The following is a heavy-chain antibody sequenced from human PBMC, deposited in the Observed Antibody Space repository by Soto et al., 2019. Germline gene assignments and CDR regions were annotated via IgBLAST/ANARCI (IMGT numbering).Heavy chain of an antibody. CDR1: GFTFSSYA. Sequence: QVQLVESGGGVVQPGRSLRLSCAASGFTFSSYAMHWVRQAPGKGLEWVAVISYDGSNKYYADSVKGRFTISRDNSKNTLYLQMNILRAEDTAVYYCARDRLRYNWNDFPYYYYGMDVW. J-gene: IGHJ6*01. CDR2: ISYDGSNK. V-gene: IGHV3-30-3*01. D-gene: IGHD1-1*01. CDR3: ARDRLRYNWNDFPYYYYGMDV.